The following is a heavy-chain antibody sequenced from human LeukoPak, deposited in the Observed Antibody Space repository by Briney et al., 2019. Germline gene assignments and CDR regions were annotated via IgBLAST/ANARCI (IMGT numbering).Heavy chain of an antibody. Sequence: SKTLSLTCAVSGGSISSGGYSWSWIRQPPGKGLEWIGYIYHSGSTYYNPSLKSRVTISVDRSKNQFPLKLTSVTAADTAVYYCAREARPYSSSWRAAFDFWGQGTMVTVSS. CDR3: AREARPYSSSWRAAFDF. D-gene: IGHD6-13*01. J-gene: IGHJ3*01. CDR1: GGSISSGGYS. V-gene: IGHV4-30-2*01. CDR2: IYHSGST.